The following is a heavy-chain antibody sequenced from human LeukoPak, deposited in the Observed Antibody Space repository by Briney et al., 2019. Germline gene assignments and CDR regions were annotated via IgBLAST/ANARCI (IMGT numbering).Heavy chain of an antibody. CDR3: AKEKYNAWSPYYFGY. V-gene: IGHV3-23*01. CDR1: GFTFTNYA. Sequence: GGSLRLSCAASGFTFTNYAMSWVRQAPGKGLEWVSGISHSGGTSYYADSVKGRFTISRDNSKDTLYLQMSSLRGEDTAIYYCAKEKYNAWSPYYFGYWGQGTLVTVSS. CDR2: ISHSGGTS. J-gene: IGHJ4*02. D-gene: IGHD1-1*01.